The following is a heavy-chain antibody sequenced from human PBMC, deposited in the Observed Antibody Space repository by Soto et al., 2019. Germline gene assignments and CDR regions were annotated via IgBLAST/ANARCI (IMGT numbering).Heavy chain of an antibody. D-gene: IGHD2-15*01. CDR3: AREDITPRPYYYYYGMDV. Sequence: ASVKVSFKASGGTFSSYAISWVRQAPGQGLEWMGGIIPIFGTANYAQKCQGRVTITADESTSTAYMELSSLRSEDTAGYYCAREDITPRPYYYYYGMDVWGQGTTVTVSS. CDR2: IIPIFGTA. V-gene: IGHV1-69*13. CDR1: GGTFSSYA. J-gene: IGHJ6*02.